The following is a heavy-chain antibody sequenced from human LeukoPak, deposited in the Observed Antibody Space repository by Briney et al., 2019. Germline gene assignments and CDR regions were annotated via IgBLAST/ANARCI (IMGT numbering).Heavy chain of an antibody. Sequence: PGGSLRLSCAASGFTFSNNAMSWVRQAPGKGLEWVANIKQDGSEKHHGASVKGRFTISRDNAKNSLYLQMNSLRVEDTAVYYCVKHETGPEYWGQGTLVAVSS. CDR2: IKQDGSEK. CDR3: VKHETGPEY. CDR1: GFTFSNNA. J-gene: IGHJ4*02. D-gene: IGHD1-14*01. V-gene: IGHV3-7*01.